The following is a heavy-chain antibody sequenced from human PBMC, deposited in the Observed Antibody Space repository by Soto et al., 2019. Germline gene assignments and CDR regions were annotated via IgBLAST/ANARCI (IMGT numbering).Heavy chain of an antibody. J-gene: IGHJ6*02. CDR1: GDSVSSNSAA. V-gene: IGHV6-1*01. CDR3: ARDQAEEQLAGSRYYYYGMDV. D-gene: IGHD6-6*01. CDR2: TYYRSKWYN. Sequence: SQTLSLTCAISGDSVSSNSAAWNWIRQSPSRGLEWLGRTYYRSKWYNDYAVSVKSRITINPDTSKNQFSLQLNSVTPEDTAVYYCARDQAEEQLAGSRYYYYGMDVWGQGTTVTVSS.